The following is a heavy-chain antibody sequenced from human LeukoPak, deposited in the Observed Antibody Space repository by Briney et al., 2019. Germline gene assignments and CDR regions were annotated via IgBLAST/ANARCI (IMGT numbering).Heavy chain of an antibody. CDR2: IDPNSGGT. D-gene: IGHD2-15*01. CDR3: ARGVVAATFYYYMDV. Sequence: ASVKVSCKPSGYTFTGYYIQWVRQAPRQGLEWMGWIDPNSGGTNYAQKFQGRVTMTRDTSISTAYMELSSLRSDDTAVYYCARGVVAATFYYYMDVWGKGTTVTVSS. CDR1: GYTFTGYY. J-gene: IGHJ6*03. V-gene: IGHV1-2*02.